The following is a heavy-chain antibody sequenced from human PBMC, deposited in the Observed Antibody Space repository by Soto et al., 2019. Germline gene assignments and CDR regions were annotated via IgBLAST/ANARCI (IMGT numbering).Heavy chain of an antibody. CDR3: ARTTAVPNTLRSRYYFDY. D-gene: IGHD4-17*01. CDR2: AYYSGTT. CDR1: GASVSDKTFY. V-gene: IGHV4-61*01. Sequence: KPSETLSLTCSVSGASVSDKTFYWSGIRQSPGKGLEWIGYAYYSGTTNYNPSLKGRFTISVDMSKNQFSLRLNSVTAADTALYYCARTTAVPNTLRSRYYFDYWGQGMLVTVSS. J-gene: IGHJ4*02.